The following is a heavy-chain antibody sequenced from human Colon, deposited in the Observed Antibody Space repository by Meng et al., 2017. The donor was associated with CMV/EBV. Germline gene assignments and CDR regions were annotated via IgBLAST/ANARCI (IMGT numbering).Heavy chain of an antibody. V-gene: IGHV4-59*11. J-gene: IGHJ6*02. D-gene: IGHD6-13*01. Sequence: SETLSLTCSVSGESMRSHYWSWIRQPPGKGLEWMGHVYYSGSATYSPSLRSRVSILLDMSKNQFSLKLRSVSAADTAVYYCARALGIAAAGTSPNYYYYGMDVWGQGTTVTVSS. CDR2: VYYSGSA. CDR1: GESMRSHY. CDR3: ARALGIAAAGTSPNYYYYGMDV.